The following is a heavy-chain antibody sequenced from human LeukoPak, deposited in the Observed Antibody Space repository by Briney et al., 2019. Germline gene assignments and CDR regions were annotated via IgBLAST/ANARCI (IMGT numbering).Heavy chain of an antibody. CDR1: GFTFSTSG. D-gene: IGHD1-1*01. J-gene: IGHJ4*02. CDR3: ASGIRERGFDS. CDR2: ISPTGGAI. V-gene: IGHV3-21*01. Sequence: GGSLRLSCAASGFTFSTSGRNWVRQAPWRGLEWVSSISPTGGAIFYADSVRGRFTISRDSAKSSLFLQMNSLKAEDTALYFCASGIRERGFDSWGQGTLVTVSS.